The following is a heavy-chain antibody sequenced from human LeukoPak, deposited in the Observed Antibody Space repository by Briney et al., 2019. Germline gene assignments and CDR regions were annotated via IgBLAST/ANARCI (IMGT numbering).Heavy chain of an antibody. J-gene: IGHJ3*02. CDR2: TYYRSKWYN. D-gene: IGHD4-23*01. Sequence: SQTLSLTCAISGDSVSSNSAAWNWIRQSPSRGLECLGRTYYRSKWYNDYAVSVKSRITINPDTSKNQFSLQLNSVTPEDTAVYYCARDMTTVVTYADAFDIWGQGTMVTVSS. CDR1: GDSVSSNSAA. V-gene: IGHV6-1*01. CDR3: ARDMTTVVTYADAFDI.